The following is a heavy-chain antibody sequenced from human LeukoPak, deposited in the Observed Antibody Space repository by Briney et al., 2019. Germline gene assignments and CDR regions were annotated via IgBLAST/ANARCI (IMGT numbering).Heavy chain of an antibody. J-gene: IGHJ3*02. CDR3: ATQWELATFSEDFPGPAFDI. D-gene: IGHD5-24*01. V-gene: IGHV3-48*03. Sequence: GGSLRLSCAASRFSFNTVEMNWVRQAPGKGLEWVSYISSTATTKYYADSVKGRFTISRDNAKKALYLQMNSLRAEDTAVYYCATQWELATFSEDFPGPAFDIWGQGTVVTVSS. CDR1: RFSFNTVE. CDR2: ISSTATTK.